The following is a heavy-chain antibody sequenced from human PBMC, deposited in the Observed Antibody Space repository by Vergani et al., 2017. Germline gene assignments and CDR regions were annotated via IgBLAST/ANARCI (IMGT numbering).Heavy chain of an antibody. CDR2: IYYIGIT. D-gene: IGHD3-10*01. V-gene: IGHV4-30-4*08. Sequence: HLHYSFPLLFNPSHTLTLTCTFSFFSIILFYYYFIFILHPPFNFLDFIFYIYYIGITYYNPSLNSLFTISVDTSKNQFSLKLSSVTAADTAVYYCARVGVVXGVSYYYYYYGMDVWGQGTTVTVSS. CDR3: ARVGVVXGVSYYYYYYGMDV. J-gene: IGHJ6*02. CDR1: FFSIILFYYY.